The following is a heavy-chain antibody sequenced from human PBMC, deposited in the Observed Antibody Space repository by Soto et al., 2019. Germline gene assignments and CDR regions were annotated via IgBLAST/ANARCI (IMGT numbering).Heavy chain of an antibody. CDR3: ARVPSPRSIAVAGSDY. D-gene: IGHD6-19*01. Sequence: ASVKVSCKASGYTFTSYGISWVRQAPGQGLEWMGWISAYNGNTNYAQKLQGRVTMTTDTSTSTAYMELRSLRSDDTAVYYCARVPSPRSIAVAGSDYWGQGTLVTVSS. CDR1: GYTFTSYG. CDR2: ISAYNGNT. V-gene: IGHV1-18*01. J-gene: IGHJ4*02.